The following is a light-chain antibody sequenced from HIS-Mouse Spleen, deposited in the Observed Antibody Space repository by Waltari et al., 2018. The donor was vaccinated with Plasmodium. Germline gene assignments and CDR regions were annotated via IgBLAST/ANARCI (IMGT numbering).Light chain of an antibody. Sequence: EIVLTQSPGTLSLSPGARATLSCTASQSVSSSYLARYQQKPGQAPRLLIYGASSRATGIPDRFSGSGSGTDFTLTISRLEPEDFAVYYCQQYGSSPLTFGGGTKVEIK. V-gene: IGKV3-20*01. CDR1: QSVSSSY. CDR3: QQYGSSPLT. CDR2: GAS. J-gene: IGKJ4*01.